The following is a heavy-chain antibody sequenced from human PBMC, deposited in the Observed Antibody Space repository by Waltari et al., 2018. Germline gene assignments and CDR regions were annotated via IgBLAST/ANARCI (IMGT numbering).Heavy chain of an antibody. CDR3: ARNQVETALGY. V-gene: IGHV3-53*01. CDR2: IYSGGTT. J-gene: IGHJ4*02. CDR1: GVTVGNNY. Sequence: EVQLVESGGGLIQPGGSLRLPCVASGVTVGNNYMTWLRQAPGKGVELVSLIYSGGTTYYADSVRGRFTISRDGSKNTVYLQMNSLRAEDTAVYFCARNQVETALGYWGQGTLVTVSS. D-gene: IGHD2-21*02.